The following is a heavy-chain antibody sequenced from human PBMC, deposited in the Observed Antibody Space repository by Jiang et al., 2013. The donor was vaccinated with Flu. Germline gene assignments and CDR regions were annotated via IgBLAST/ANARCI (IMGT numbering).Heavy chain of an antibody. J-gene: IGHJ4*02. V-gene: IGHV1-69*06. D-gene: IGHD3-22*01. CDR3: ARGFSYDTSGYYYYY. Sequence: FSSYAINWVRQAPGQGLEWMGGIIPIFGTANYAQKFRGRVTITADKSTSTAYMELSSLRSEDTAVYYCARGFSYDTSGYYYYYWGQGTLVTVSS. CDR2: IIPIFGTA. CDR1: FSSYA.